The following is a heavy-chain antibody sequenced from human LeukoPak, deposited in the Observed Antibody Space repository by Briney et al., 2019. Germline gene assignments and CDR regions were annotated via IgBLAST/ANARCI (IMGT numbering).Heavy chain of an antibody. D-gene: IGHD2-15*01. CDR3: ARDSYCSGGTCYSRVGY. V-gene: IGHV7-4-1*02. Sequence: ASVTVSCTASGYIFTNYPMNWVRQAPGQGLEWMGWINTNTGNPTYAQGFTERFVFSWDTSVSTAYLQISSLKAEDTAVYYCARDSYCSGGTCYSRVGYWGQGTVVTVSS. CDR1: GYIFTNYP. CDR2: INTNTGNP. J-gene: IGHJ4*02.